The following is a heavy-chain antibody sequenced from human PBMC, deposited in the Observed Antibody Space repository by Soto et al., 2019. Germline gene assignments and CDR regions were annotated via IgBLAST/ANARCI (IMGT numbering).Heavy chain of an antibody. CDR3: ARAANLNHESGYFHY. Sequence: GGSLRLSCAASGFTFSTYAMSWVRQAPGKGLEWVSTISGSGGSTYYADSVKGRFTISRDNSKNMLYLQMNSLRAEDTAVYYCARAANLNHESGYFHYCGQGTLVTVST. V-gene: IGHV3-23*01. CDR1: GFTFSTYA. D-gene: IGHD1-1*01. J-gene: IGHJ4*02. CDR2: ISGSGGST.